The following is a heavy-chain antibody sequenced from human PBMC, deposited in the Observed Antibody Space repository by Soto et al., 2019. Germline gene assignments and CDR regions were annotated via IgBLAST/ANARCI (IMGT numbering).Heavy chain of an antibody. CDR3: ARSWSGSTSGRVDV. Sequence: GGSLRLSCVASGFNFDDHVMHWVRQVPGKGLEWVGHINWDGYSIGYGGSVRGRFSISRDNAKNTLYLQVNSLRPEDTALYFCARSWSGSTSGRVDVWGQGTTVTVSS. CDR1: GFNFDDHV. D-gene: IGHD3-3*01. J-gene: IGHJ6*02. CDR2: INWDGYSI. V-gene: IGHV3-9*01.